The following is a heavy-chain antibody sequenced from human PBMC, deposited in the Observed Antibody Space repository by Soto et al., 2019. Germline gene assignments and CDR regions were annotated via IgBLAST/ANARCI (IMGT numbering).Heavy chain of an antibody. V-gene: IGHV1-46*01. Sequence: HLAQSGPEVKRPGASVIISCKASGFIFTDWFMHWVRQAPGQGPEWMGIINTSGGNSIYSQKFQDRVTMTRDTSTSTLYVELSSLTSADTAVYYCAKEGAIPGEVDAWGQGTLVTVSS. CDR1: GFIFTDWF. D-gene: IGHD2-21*01. CDR3: AKEGAIPGEVDA. CDR2: INTSGGNS. J-gene: IGHJ1*01.